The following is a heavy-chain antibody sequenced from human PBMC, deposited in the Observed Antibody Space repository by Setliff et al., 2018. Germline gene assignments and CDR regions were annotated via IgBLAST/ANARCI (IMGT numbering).Heavy chain of an antibody. V-gene: IGHV2-70*17. CDR2: IDWDGDK. D-gene: IGHD4-17*01. J-gene: IGHJ6*03. CDR1: GFSLTSRGMC. CDR3: ARIPGDNGYYMDV. Sequence: SGPYAGEPTETLTLTCTVSGFSLTSRGMCVTWIRQPPGKAPEWLARIDWDGDKFYSPSLKTRLTISKDTSKNQVVLTMTNVAPVDTATYYCARIPGDNGYYMDVWGTGTTVTVSS.